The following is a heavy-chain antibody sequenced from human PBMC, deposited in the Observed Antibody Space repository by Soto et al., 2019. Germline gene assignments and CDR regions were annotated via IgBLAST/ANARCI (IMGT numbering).Heavy chain of an antibody. J-gene: IGHJ4*02. CDR2: ISNDDT. D-gene: IGHD4-17*01. CDR3: AKVGYGFDY. Sequence: PGGSLRLSCAASGFTFSIYSMNWVRQAPGKGLEFVSYISNDDTYYADSVKGRFTVSRDNSKNTLYLQMNSLRAEDTAVYYCAKVGYGFDYWGQGTLVTVSS. CDR1: GFTFSIYS. V-gene: IGHV3-48*01.